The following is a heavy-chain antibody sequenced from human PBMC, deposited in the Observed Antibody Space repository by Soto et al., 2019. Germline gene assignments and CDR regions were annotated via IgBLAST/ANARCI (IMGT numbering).Heavy chain of an antibody. D-gene: IGHD3-3*01. J-gene: IGHJ5*02. CDR3: AKGARDDFWSGYYTGWFDP. CDR1: GFTCSSYG. V-gene: IGHV3-30*18. Sequence: QVQLVESGGGVVQPGRSLRLSCAASGFTCSSYGMHWVHQAPGKGLEWVAVISYDGSNKYYADSVKGRFTISRDNSKNTLYLQMNSLRAEDTAVYYCAKGARDDFWSGYYTGWFDPWGQGTLVTVSS. CDR2: ISYDGSNK.